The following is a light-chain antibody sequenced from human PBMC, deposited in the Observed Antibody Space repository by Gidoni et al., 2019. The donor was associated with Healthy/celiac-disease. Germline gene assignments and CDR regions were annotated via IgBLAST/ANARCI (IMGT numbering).Light chain of an antibody. CDR1: QSISRY. Sequence: DIHMTQSPSSLSASVGDRVTITCRASQSISRYLNWYQQKPGKAPKLLIYAASSLQSGVPSRFSGSGSGTDFTLTISSLQPEDFATYYCQQSYSTLMYTFGQGTKLEIK. V-gene: IGKV1-39*01. CDR2: AAS. J-gene: IGKJ2*01. CDR3: QQSYSTLMYT.